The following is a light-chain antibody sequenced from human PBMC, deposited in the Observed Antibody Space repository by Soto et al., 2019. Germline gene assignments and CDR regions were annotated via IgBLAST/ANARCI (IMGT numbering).Light chain of an antibody. J-gene: IGLJ1*01. V-gene: IGLV2-8*01. CDR1: SSDTGGYDY. CDR2: QVN. CDR3: SSYAGSDNPYV. Sequence: QSLLTQPPSTSLSPGQSVTLSCTGPSSDTGGYDYVSWYQQHPGKVPKLMNDQVNWRPSGVPDRFFGSKSGNTASLTVSGLQVEDEADYYCSSYAGSDNPYVFGSGTKV.